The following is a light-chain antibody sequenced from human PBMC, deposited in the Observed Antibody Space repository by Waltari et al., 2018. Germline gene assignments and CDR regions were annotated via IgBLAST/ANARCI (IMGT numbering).Light chain of an antibody. CDR3: SSYISSTSVI. CDR2: EVN. Sequence: QSALTQPAPVSGSPGQSITISCTGTRRDVGNYNLVSWYQQHPGKAPKLMISEVNKRPSGVSNRFSGSKSGNTASLTISGLQSEDEASYYCSSYISSTSVIFGGGTKLTVL. CDR1: RRDVGNYNL. V-gene: IGLV2-23*02. J-gene: IGLJ2*01.